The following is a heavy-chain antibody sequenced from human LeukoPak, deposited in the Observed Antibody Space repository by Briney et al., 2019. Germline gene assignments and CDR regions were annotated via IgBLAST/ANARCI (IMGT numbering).Heavy chain of an antibody. CDR1: GFPFCAYW. Sequence: GGSLRLSCAASGFPFCAYWMHWVRQVPGKGLVWVSRINSDGTTTNYADSVKGRFTISRDNAKNTLYLQMNSLRAEDTAVYYCARETIAVVPAALYWGQGTLVTVSS. V-gene: IGHV3-74*01. D-gene: IGHD2-2*01. CDR3: ARETIAVVPAALY. CDR2: INSDGTTT. J-gene: IGHJ4*02.